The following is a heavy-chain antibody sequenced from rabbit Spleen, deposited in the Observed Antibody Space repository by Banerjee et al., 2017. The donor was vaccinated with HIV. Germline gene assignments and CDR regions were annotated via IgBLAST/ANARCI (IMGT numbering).Heavy chain of an antibody. J-gene: IGHJ4*01. Sequence: QSLEESGGDLVKPGASLTLTCTASGVSFSSDHYMCWVRQAPGKGLEWIACIEGGSSAFSYFASWAKGRFTISKTSSTTVTLQMTSMTAADPATYFCAKNWGLWGPGTLVTVS. CDR1: GVSFSSDHY. V-gene: IGHV1S40*01. CDR2: IEGGSSAFS. CDR3: AKNWGL. D-gene: IGHD3-1*01.